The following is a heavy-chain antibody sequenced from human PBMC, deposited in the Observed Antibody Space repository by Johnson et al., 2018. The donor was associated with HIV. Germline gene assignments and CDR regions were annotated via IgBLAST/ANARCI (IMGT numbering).Heavy chain of an antibody. D-gene: IGHD5-24*01. CDR1: GFTFDDYA. CDR3: AREMAATNAWALDI. V-gene: IGHV3-64*01. Sequence: EVQLVESGGGLVQPGRSLRLSCTASGFTFDDYAMHWVRQAPGKGLEYISTISSNGGSTYYANSVKGRFTISRDNAKNSLYLQMNSLRAEDTAVYYCAREMAATNAWALDIWGQGTMVTVSS. J-gene: IGHJ3*02. CDR2: ISSNGGST.